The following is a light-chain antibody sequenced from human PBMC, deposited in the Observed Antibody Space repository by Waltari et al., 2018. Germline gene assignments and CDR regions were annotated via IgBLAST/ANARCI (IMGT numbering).Light chain of an antibody. J-gene: IGKJ1*01. CDR2: GAS. Sequence: EILMTQSPATLSVSPGARATLYCSASQSVKSHLARYQQKAGQAPRLLIYGASTRATGIPARFSGSWSGTEFTLTISSLQSEDFAVYYCQHYNNWPPWTFGQGTKVEIK. CDR1: QSVKSH. CDR3: QHYNNWPPWT. V-gene: IGKV3-15*01.